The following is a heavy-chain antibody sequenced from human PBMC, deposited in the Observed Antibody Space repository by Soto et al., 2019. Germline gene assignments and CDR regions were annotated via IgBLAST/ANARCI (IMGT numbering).Heavy chain of an antibody. D-gene: IGHD3-3*01. Sequence: GGSLRLSCAASGLTFSSYWMSWVRQAPGKGLEWVANIKQDGSEKYYVDSVKGRFTISRDNAKNSLYLQMNSLRAEDTAVYYCARDNWPSYYDFWSGYTGMGGMDVWGQGTTVTVSS. CDR3: ARDNWPSYYDFWSGYTGMGGMDV. V-gene: IGHV3-7*01. CDR2: IKQDGSEK. CDR1: GLTFSSYW. J-gene: IGHJ6*02.